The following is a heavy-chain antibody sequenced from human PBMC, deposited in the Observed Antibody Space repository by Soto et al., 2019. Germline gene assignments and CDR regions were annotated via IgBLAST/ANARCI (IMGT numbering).Heavy chain of an antibody. CDR2: IKQDGSEK. Sequence: EVQLVESGGGLVQPGGSLRLSCAASGSTFSSYWMSWVRQAPGKGLEWVANIKQDGSEKNYVDSVKGRFTISRDNAKNSLYLQINSLRAEDTAVYYCFGGYGWLSDSWGQGTLVTVSS. D-gene: IGHD6-19*01. J-gene: IGHJ4*02. CDR3: FGGYGWLSDS. CDR1: GSTFSSYW. V-gene: IGHV3-7*05.